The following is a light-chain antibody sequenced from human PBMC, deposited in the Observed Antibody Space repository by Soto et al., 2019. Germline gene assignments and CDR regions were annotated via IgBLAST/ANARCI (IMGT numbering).Light chain of an antibody. J-gene: IGKJ3*01. CDR2: GAS. CDR1: QGISNS. V-gene: IGKV1-27*01. Sequence: DIPMTQSPSSLSASVGDRVTITCRASQGISNSLAWYQQKPGEVPKRLIFGASTLQSGVPSRFSGSGSGTDFTLTISSLQPEDVATYYCQKYDSAPETFGPGTKVDIK. CDR3: QKYDSAPET.